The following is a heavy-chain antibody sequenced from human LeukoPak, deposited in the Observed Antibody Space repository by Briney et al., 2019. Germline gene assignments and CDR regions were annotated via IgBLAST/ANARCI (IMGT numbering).Heavy chain of an antibody. CDR2: IYSGGST. V-gene: IGHV3-53*01. CDR1: GFTVSSND. J-gene: IGHJ4*02. CDR3: AKDNRGSFDY. Sequence: GGSLRLSCAASGFTVSSNDMSWVRQAPGKGLECISVIYSGGSTDYADSAKGRLTISRDNSKNTLYLQMNSLRAEDTAVYFCAKDNRGSFDYWGQGTLVTVSS. D-gene: IGHD1-26*01.